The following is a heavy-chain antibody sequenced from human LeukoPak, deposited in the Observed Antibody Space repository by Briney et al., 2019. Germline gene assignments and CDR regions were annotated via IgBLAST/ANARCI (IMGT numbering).Heavy chain of an antibody. CDR1: GFTFTSYA. Sequence: GGSLRLSCAASGFTFTSYAMSWVRQAPGKGLEWVSAISGGGGGTYYAGSVKGRFTISRDNSKNTLYLQMNSLRAEDTAVYYCAKVADLVVAHYYFDYWGQGTLVTVSS. D-gene: IGHD2-15*01. CDR2: ISGGGGGT. V-gene: IGHV3-23*01. CDR3: AKVADLVVAHYYFDY. J-gene: IGHJ4*02.